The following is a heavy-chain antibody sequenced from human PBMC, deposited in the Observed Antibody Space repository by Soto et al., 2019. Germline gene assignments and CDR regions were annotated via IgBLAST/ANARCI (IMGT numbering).Heavy chain of an antibody. J-gene: IGHJ6*01. D-gene: IGHD6-19*01. CDR3: ARDQYRAVAGLCYYHYGMDV. V-gene: IGHV3-7*01. Sequence: GWALGLSGAASLLAYGSDCMSWVRNAPGQMLEWVANIKQDGSEKYYVDSVNGRFTISRDNAKNSLYLQRDGLRAEDTAVYYCARDQYRAVAGLCYYHYGMDVRRQVTTVTVSA. CDR2: IKQDGSEK. CDR1: LLAYGSDC.